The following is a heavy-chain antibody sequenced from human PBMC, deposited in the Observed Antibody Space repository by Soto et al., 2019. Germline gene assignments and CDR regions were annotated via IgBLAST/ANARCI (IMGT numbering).Heavy chain of an antibody. CDR1: GGSISSGDYY. V-gene: IGHV4-30-4*08. D-gene: IGHD2-15*01. J-gene: IGHJ5*02. CDR3: ASVLSTIAGDWFDP. Sequence: SETLSLTCTVSGGSISSGDYYWSWIRQPPGKGLEWIGYIYYSGSTYYNPSLKSRVTISVDTSKNQFSLKLSSVTAADTAVYYLASVLSTIAGDWFDPLGQVTLVTFSS. CDR2: IYYSGST.